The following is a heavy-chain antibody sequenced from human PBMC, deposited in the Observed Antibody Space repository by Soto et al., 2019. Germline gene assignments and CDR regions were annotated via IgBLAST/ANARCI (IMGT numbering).Heavy chain of an antibody. V-gene: IGHV3-30-3*01. J-gene: IGHJ6*02. D-gene: IGHD4-17*01. Sequence: QVELVESGGGVVQPGTSLRLSCAASGFTFRSFAMHWVRQAPGKGLEWVAVTSNDGGIRFYADSVKGRFTISRDNSRNTLYLQMNSLTPEDTAVYYCARSEPSTDEHRRHINIGGQGTTVTVSS. CDR3: ARSEPSTDEHRRHINI. CDR1: GFTFRSFA. CDR2: TSNDGGIR.